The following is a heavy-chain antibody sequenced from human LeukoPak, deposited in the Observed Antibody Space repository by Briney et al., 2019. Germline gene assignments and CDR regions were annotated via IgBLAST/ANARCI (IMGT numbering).Heavy chain of an antibody. CDR1: GGSISSYY. V-gene: IGHV4-59*01. Sequence: SETLSLTCTVSGGSISSYYWSWIRQPPGKGLEWIGYIYYSGTTNYNPSLKSRVTISLDTSKNQFSLKLSSVTAADTAVYYCARGRPRDGDFWSGYPQTYYYYYMDAWGKGTTVTVSS. CDR2: IYYSGTT. J-gene: IGHJ6*03. CDR3: ARGRPRDGDFWSGYPQTYYYYYMDA. D-gene: IGHD3-3*01.